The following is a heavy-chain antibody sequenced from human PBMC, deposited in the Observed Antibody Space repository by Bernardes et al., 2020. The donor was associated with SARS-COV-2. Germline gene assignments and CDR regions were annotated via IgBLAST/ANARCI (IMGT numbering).Heavy chain of an antibody. CDR1: GFTFSSYC. D-gene: IGHD3-3*01. Sequence: GGSLRLSCAASGFTFSSYCMSWVRKAPGKGLEWVDNIKQDGSEKYYADSVKGRFTISRDNSKNTLYLQMNSLRAEDTAVYYCAKDFRFWSGYYTDYYYYGMDVWGQGTTVTVSS. CDR2: IKQDGSEK. J-gene: IGHJ6*02. CDR3: AKDFRFWSGYYTDYYYYGMDV. V-gene: IGHV3-7*01.